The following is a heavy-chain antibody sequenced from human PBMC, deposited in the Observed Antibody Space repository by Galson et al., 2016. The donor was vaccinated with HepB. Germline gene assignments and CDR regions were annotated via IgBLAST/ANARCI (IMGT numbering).Heavy chain of an antibody. J-gene: IGHJ4*02. CDR1: GFTFSSYG. Sequence: SLRLSCAASGFTFSSYGMHWVRQAPGKGLEWVAVISYDGSNKYYADSVKGRFTISRDNPKNTLYLQMNSLRAEDTAVYYCAKAYKGVEMATITVIGGGYFDYWGQGTLVTVSS. D-gene: IGHD5-24*01. CDR2: ISYDGSNK. CDR3: AKAYKGVEMATITVIGGGYFDY. V-gene: IGHV3-30*18.